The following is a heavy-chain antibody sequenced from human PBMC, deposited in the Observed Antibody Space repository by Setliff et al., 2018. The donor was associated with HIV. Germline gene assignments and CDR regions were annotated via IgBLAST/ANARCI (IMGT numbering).Heavy chain of an antibody. J-gene: IGHJ6*02. CDR1: GYSFTSYW. D-gene: IGHD2-2*02. V-gene: IGHV5-51*01. CDR2: IYPGDSDT. Sequence: ESLKISCKGSGYSFTSYWIGWVRQMPGKGLEWMGIIYPGDSDTRYSPSFQGQVTISADKSISTAYLQWGSLKASDTAMYYCARQGCSSTSCYKDYYYYYGMDVWGQGTTVTVSS. CDR3: ARQGCSSTSCYKDYYYYYGMDV.